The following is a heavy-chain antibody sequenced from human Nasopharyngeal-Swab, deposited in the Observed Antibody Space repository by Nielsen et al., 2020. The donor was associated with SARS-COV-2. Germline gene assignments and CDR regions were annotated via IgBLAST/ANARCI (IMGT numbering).Heavy chain of an antibody. CDR2: MNPNSGNT. V-gene: IGHV1-8*01. J-gene: IGHJ6*02. D-gene: IGHD5-18*01. Sequence: WVRQAPGQGLEWMGWMNPNSGNTGYAQKFQDRVTMTRNTSISTAYMELSSLRSEDTAVYYCARALTVDTAMVIYYYYYYGMDVWGQGTTVTVSS. CDR3: ARALTVDTAMVIYYYYYYGMDV.